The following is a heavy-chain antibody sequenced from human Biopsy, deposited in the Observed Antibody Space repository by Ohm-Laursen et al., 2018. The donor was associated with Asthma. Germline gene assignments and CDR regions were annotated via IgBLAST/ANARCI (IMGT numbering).Heavy chain of an antibody. Sequence: SMKVSCKLSGYSLTDLSMHWVRQAPGQGLEWMGGHDHEEGGTVNARRFQGRVTMTEDTSTDTAYMELSSLSSDDTAVYYCASDFPKDYVRYNFQFWGQGTLVTVSS. V-gene: IGHV1-24*01. CDR1: GYSLTDLS. CDR3: ASDFPKDYVRYNFQF. CDR2: HDHEEGGT. J-gene: IGHJ4*02. D-gene: IGHD4-17*01.